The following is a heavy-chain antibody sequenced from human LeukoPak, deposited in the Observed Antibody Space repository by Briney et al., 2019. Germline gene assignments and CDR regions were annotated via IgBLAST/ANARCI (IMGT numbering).Heavy chain of an antibody. V-gene: IGHV4-30-2*01. Sequence: SETLSLTCAVSGGSISSGGYSWSWIRQPPGKGLEWIGYIYHSGSTYYNPSLKSRVTISVDRSKNQFSLKLSSVTAADTAVYYCARACSSSFAWFDPWGQGTLVTVSS. CDR3: ARACSSSFAWFDP. D-gene: IGHD6-6*01. CDR2: IYHSGST. CDR1: GGSISSGGYS. J-gene: IGHJ5*02.